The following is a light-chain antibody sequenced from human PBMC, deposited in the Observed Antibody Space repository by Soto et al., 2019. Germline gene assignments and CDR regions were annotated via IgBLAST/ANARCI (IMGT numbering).Light chain of an antibody. CDR3: QQYRGSSLT. J-gene: IGKJ1*01. Sequence: DIQMTQSPSTLSASVGERVTLTCRASQTISFSLAWYQQKPGKAPKLLIYDASTLQSGVPARFSGSESGTEFILTISGLQPDDFATYYCQQYRGSSLTFGQGTKVEI. V-gene: IGKV1-5*01. CDR1: QTISFS. CDR2: DAS.